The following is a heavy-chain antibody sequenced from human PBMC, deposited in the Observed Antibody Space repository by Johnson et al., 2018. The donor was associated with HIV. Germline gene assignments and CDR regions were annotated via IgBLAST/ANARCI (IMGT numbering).Heavy chain of an antibody. CDR1: GFTFDDYG. Sequence: MLLVESGGSVVRPGGSLRLSCAASGFTFDDYGMSWVRQGSGKGLEWVGRIKSKTDGGTTDYATPVKGRFTISRDDSKNTLYLQMNSLRAEDTAVYYCARDAKSSTWSPDGTDAFDVWGQGTMVTVSS. D-gene: IGHD1-1*01. CDR2: IKSKTDGGTT. V-gene: IGHV3-15*01. J-gene: IGHJ3*01. CDR3: ARDAKSSTWSPDGTDAFDV.